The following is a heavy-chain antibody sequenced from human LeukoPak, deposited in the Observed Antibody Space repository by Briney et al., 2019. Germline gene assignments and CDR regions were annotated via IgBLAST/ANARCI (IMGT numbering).Heavy chain of an antibody. CDR3: ARDCSSTSCHTYYYYYMDV. J-gene: IGHJ6*03. CDR1: GYTFTSYG. D-gene: IGHD2-2*02. CDR2: ISAYNGNT. V-gene: IGHV1-18*01. Sequence: ASVKVSCKASGYTFTSYGISWVRQAPGQGLEWMGWISAYNGNTNYAQKLQGRVTMTTDTSTSTAYMELRSLRSDDTAVYYCARDCSSTSCHTYYYYYMDVWGKGTTVTVSS.